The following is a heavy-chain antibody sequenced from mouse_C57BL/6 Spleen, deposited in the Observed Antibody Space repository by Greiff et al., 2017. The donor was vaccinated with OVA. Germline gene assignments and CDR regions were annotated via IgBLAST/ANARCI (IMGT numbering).Heavy chain of an antibody. CDR2: IDPSDSYT. Sequence: QVQLQQPGAELVRPGTSVKLSCKASGYTFTSYWMHWVKQRPGQGLEWIGVIDPSDSYTNYNQKFKGKATLTVDTSSSTAYMQLSSLTSEDSAVYYCARSRYYDYDSPHWYFDVWGTGTTVTVSS. D-gene: IGHD2-4*01. CDR3: ARSRYYDYDSPHWYFDV. CDR1: GYTFTSYW. J-gene: IGHJ1*03. V-gene: IGHV1-59*01.